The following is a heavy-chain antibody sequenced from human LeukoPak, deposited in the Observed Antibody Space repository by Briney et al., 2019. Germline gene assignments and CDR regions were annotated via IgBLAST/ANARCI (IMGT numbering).Heavy chain of an antibody. D-gene: IGHD1-26*01. Sequence: GGSLRLSCAASGFTFSSYAMSWVRQAPGKGLEWVSAISGSGGSTYYADSVKGRFTISRDNAKNSLYLRMNSLRAEDTAVYYCAKGRYPFDYWGQGTLVTVSS. CDR1: GFTFSSYA. V-gene: IGHV3-23*01. CDR3: AKGRYPFDY. CDR2: ISGSGGST. J-gene: IGHJ4*02.